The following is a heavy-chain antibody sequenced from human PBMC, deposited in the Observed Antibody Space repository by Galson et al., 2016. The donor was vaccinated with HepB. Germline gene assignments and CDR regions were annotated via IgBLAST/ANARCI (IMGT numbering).Heavy chain of an antibody. CDR3: AKDVEVWVKRAVAGTQIFDL. CDR2: ISGSGGTT. Sequence: SLRLSCAASGFAFKNYAMSWVRQAPGKGLEWVSAISGSGGTTYYAGAVKGRVTISRDNSKGTLDLLMNRLRVDDTAVYYCAKDVEVWVKRAVAGTQIFDLWGQGKMVTVSS. D-gene: IGHD6-19*01. V-gene: IGHV3-23*01. J-gene: IGHJ4*02. CDR1: GFAFKNYA.